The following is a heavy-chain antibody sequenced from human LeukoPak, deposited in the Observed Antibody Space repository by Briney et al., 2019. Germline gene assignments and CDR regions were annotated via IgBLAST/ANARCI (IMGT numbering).Heavy chain of an antibody. CDR3: AKKRRIATDSSDSFDS. CDR1: GFTFSSFG. Sequence: GGSLRLSCAASGFTFSSFGMHWVRQRPGKGLEWVAFIRYDGSTKYYADSVKGRFTISRDNAKNTVYLQMSSLRPEDTALYNCAKKRRIATDSSDSFDSWGQGTLVTVSS. J-gene: IGHJ4*02. V-gene: IGHV3-30*02. D-gene: IGHD3-22*01. CDR2: IRYDGSTK.